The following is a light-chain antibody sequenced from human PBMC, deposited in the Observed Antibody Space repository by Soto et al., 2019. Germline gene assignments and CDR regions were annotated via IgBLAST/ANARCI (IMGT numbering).Light chain of an antibody. CDR2: LNSDGSH. CDR1: SGHSSYA. CDR3: QTWGIFYV. V-gene: IGLV4-69*01. Sequence: QSVLTQSPSASASLGASVKLTCTLSSGHSSYAIAWHQQQPEKGPRYLMKLNSDGSHSKGDGIPDRFSGSGSGAERYLTISSLQSEDEADYYCQTWGIFYVFGTGTKLTVL. J-gene: IGLJ1*01.